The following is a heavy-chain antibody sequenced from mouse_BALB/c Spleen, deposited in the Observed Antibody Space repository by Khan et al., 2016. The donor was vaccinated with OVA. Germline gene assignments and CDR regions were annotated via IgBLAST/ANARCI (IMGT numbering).Heavy chain of an antibody. CDR3: SRTHER. Sequence: QVQLKQSGAELARPGASLPLSCPPSGYSFTSYTMHWVKQRPGQGLEWIGYINPSSGYTKYNQKFKDKATLTEDKSSSTAYMQLSSLTSEDSAVYYCSRTHERWGQGTTLTVSS. CDR2: INPSSGYT. V-gene: IGHV1-4*01. CDR1: GYSFTSYT. J-gene: IGHJ2*01.